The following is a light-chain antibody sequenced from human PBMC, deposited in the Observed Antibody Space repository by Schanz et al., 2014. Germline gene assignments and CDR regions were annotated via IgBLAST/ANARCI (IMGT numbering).Light chain of an antibody. CDR1: QSVSSSY. V-gene: IGKV3-20*01. J-gene: IGKJ1*01. CDR3: QQYGSSPWT. Sequence: EIVLTQSPGTLSLSPGERATLSCRASQSVSSSYFAWYQQKPGQAPRLLIYGASSRATGIPDRFSGSGSGTDFTLTISRLEAEDFAMYYCQQYGSSPWTFGQGTKVEIK. CDR2: GAS.